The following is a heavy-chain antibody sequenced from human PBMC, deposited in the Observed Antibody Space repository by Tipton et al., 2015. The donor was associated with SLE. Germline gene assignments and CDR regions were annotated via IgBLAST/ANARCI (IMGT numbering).Heavy chain of an antibody. J-gene: IGHJ4*02. V-gene: IGHV4-59*01. CDR2: IYYTGSS. D-gene: IGHD1-26*01. CDR3: ARAGAVGATLQFDY. CDR1: GGSISSYY. Sequence: TLSLTCTVSGGSISSYYWSWIRQSPGKGLEWIGYIYYTGSSSYNPSLRSRGYISIDTSKNQFSLNLSSVTAADTAVYYCARAGAVGATLQFDYWGQGTLVTVSS.